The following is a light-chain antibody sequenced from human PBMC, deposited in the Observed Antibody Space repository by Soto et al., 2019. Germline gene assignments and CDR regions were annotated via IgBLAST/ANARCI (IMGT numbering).Light chain of an antibody. Sequence: QSALTQFASVSGSPGQSITISCTGTSIDVGAYNYVSWYQQHPDKAPKLLIYEVGNRPSGVSFRFSGSKSGNTASLTISGLQAEDEDDYYCSSYTARGTRVFGTGTKLTVL. CDR3: SSYTARGTRV. CDR1: SIDVGAYNY. V-gene: IGLV2-14*01. J-gene: IGLJ1*01. CDR2: EVG.